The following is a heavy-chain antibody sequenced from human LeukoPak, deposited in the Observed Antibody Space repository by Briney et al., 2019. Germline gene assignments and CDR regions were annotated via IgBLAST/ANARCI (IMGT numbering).Heavy chain of an antibody. CDR2: INPNSGGT. CDR1: GYTFTGYY. CDR3: ASRGHITMKVADAFDI. J-gene: IGHJ3*02. D-gene: IGHD3-22*01. Sequence: ASVKVSCKASGYTFTGYYMHWVRQAPGQGLEWMGWINPNSGGTNYAQKFQGRVTMTRDTSISTAYMELSRLRSDDTAVYYCASRGHITMKVADAFDIWGQGTMVTVSS. V-gene: IGHV1-2*02.